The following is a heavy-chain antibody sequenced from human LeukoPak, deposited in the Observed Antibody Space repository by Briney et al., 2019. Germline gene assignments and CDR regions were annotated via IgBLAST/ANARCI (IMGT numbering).Heavy chain of an antibody. Sequence: SETLSLTCTVSGGSIRSSSYYWSWIRQPAGKGLEWIGRIYTSGSTNYNPSLKSRVTISVDTSKNQFSLKLSSVTAADTAVYYCARVFGSRTWGQGTLVTVSS. CDR3: ARVFGSRT. CDR1: GGSIRSSSYY. CDR2: IYTSGST. J-gene: IGHJ5*02. D-gene: IGHD3-3*01. V-gene: IGHV4-61*02.